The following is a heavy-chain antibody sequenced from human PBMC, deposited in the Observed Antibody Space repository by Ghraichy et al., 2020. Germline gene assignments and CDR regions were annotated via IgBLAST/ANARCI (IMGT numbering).Heavy chain of an antibody. J-gene: IGHJ4*02. CDR3: ARAVHREGPYLDY. D-gene: IGHD6-19*01. CDR1: GFTFGSDW. Sequence: GGSLGLSCAASGFTFGSDWMTWVRQAPGKGLEWVGNIKQDGSEKYYVGSVKGRFSISRDNAKNSLYLQMNSLRDEDTAVYYCARAVHREGPYLDYWGQGTLVTVSS. CDR2: IKQDGSEK. V-gene: IGHV3-7*01.